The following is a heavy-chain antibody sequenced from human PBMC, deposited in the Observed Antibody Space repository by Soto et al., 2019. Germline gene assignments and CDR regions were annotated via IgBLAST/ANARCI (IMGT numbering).Heavy chain of an antibody. CDR3: ARTTVTTSGRYYYYGMDV. D-gene: IGHD4-17*01. CDR1: GGSISSYY. V-gene: IGHV4-59*01. CDR2: IYYSGST. J-gene: IGHJ6*02. Sequence: TLSLTCTVSGGSISSYYWSWIRQPPGKGLEWIGYIYYSGSTNYNPSLKSRVTISVDTSKNQFSLKLSSVTAADTAVYYCARTTVTTSGRYYYYGMDVWGQGTTVTVSS.